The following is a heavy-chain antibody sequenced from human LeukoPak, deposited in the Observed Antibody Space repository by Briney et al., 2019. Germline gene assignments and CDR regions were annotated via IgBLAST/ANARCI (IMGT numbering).Heavy chain of an antibody. Sequence: GGSLRLSCAASGFTFSSYAMSWVRQAPGKGLEWVSGISGSGGSTYYADSVKGRFTISRDNSKNTLYPQTNSLRAEDTAVYYCAKRTGTTSYYFDYWGQGTLVTVSS. CDR2: ISGSGGST. V-gene: IGHV3-23*01. J-gene: IGHJ4*02. CDR1: GFTFSSYA. D-gene: IGHD1-1*01. CDR3: AKRTGTTSYYFDY.